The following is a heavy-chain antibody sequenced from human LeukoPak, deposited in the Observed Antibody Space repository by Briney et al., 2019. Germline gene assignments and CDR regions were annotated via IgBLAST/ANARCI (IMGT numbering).Heavy chain of an antibody. CDR2: IDSDGSST. V-gene: IGHV3-74*01. D-gene: IGHD2-21*02. Sequence: PGGSLRLSCAASGFTFSSYWMHWVRQAPGKGLVWVSRIDSDGSSTSYADSEKGRFTISRDNAKNTLYLQMNSLRAEDTAVYYCARGYYCGGDCYSNDYWGQGTLVTVSS. CDR1: GFTFSSYW. J-gene: IGHJ4*02. CDR3: ARGYYCGGDCYSNDY.